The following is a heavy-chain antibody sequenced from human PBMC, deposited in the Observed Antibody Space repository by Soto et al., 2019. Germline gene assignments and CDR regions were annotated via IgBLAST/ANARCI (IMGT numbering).Heavy chain of an antibody. CDR2: ISDTGST. J-gene: IGHJ6*02. Sequence: NPSETLSLTCTVSGGSISSYYWSWIRQPPGKGLEWIGHISDTGSTNYNPSLKSRVSVSVNTYKNQFSLKLTSVTAADTAVYYCARDRFGSYYGSGSQTYQYSYGMDVWGQGTTVTVSS. D-gene: IGHD3-10*01. CDR3: ARDRFGSYYGSGSQTYQYSYGMDV. CDR1: GGSISSYY. V-gene: IGHV4-59*01.